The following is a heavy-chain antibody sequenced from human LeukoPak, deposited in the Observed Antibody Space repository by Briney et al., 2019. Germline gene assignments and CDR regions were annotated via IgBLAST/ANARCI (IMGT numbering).Heavy chain of an antibody. CDR1: GYTFTSYD. Sequence: ASVKVSCKASGYTFTSYDINWVRQATGQGLEWMGWMNPNSGNTGYAQKFQGRVTMTRNTSISTAYMDLSSLRSEDTAVYYCARRDGYSGYDYDAWGQGTLVTVSS. J-gene: IGHJ5*02. D-gene: IGHD5-12*01. CDR3: ARRDGYSGYDYDA. V-gene: IGHV1-8*01. CDR2: MNPNSGNT.